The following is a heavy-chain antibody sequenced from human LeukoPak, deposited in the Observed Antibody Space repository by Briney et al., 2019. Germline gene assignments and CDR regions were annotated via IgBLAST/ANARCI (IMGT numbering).Heavy chain of an antibody. V-gene: IGHV3-23*01. J-gene: IGHJ3*02. Sequence: GGSLRLSCTASGFTFSTFAMGWVRQAPGKGQHCVSGISGSGDTTYYADSVKGRFAISRDNSENTLYLQMNRLRDEDTAVYHCAKDFLGTVPDVFDIWGQGTMVTVSS. CDR3: AKDFLGTVPDVFDI. D-gene: IGHD7-27*01. CDR2: ISGSGDTT. CDR1: GFTFSTFA.